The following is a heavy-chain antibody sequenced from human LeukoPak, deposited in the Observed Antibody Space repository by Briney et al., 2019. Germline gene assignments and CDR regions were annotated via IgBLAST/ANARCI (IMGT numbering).Heavy chain of an antibody. CDR1: GGSISSGGYY. V-gene: IGHV4-31*03. D-gene: IGHD1-14*01. Sequence: SQTLSLTCTVSGGSISSGGYYWSWIRQHPGKGLEWIGYIYYSGSTYYNPSPKSRVTISVDTSKNQFSLKLSSVTAADTAVYYCARDQGFEPSFDYWGQGTLVTVSS. CDR3: ARDQGFEPSFDY. CDR2: IYYSGST. J-gene: IGHJ4*02.